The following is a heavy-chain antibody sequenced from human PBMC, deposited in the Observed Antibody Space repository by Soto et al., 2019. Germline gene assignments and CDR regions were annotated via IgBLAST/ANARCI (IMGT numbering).Heavy chain of an antibody. J-gene: IGHJ6*02. V-gene: IGHV3-33*01. Sequence: HPGGSLRLSCAASGFTFSSYGMHWVRQAPGKGLEWVAVIWYDGSNKYYADSVKGRFTISRDNSKNTLYLQMNSLRAEDTAVYYCARDLVGSSWSYGMDVWGQGTTVTVSS. CDR3: ARDLVGSSWSYGMDV. CDR1: GFTFSSYG. CDR2: IWYDGSNK. D-gene: IGHD6-13*01.